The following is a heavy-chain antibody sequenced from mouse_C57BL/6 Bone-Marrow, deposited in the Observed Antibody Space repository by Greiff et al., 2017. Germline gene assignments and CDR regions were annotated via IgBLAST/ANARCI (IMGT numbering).Heavy chain of an antibody. CDR2: INPYNGGT. CDR3: ARIPSLYQEGY. J-gene: IGHJ2*01. V-gene: IGHV1-19*01. Sequence: EVQLQQSGPVLVKPGASVKMSCKASGYTFTDYYMNWVKQSQGKSLEWIGVINPYNGGTSYNHKFKGQATLTVDKSSNTAYMELNSLISEDSAVYYCARIPSLYQEGYWGQGTTLTVSS. CDR1: GYTFTDYY. D-gene: IGHD2-1*01.